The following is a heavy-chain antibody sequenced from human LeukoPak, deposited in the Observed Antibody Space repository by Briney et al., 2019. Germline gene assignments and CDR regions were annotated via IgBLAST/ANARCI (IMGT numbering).Heavy chain of an antibody. J-gene: IGHJ4*02. CDR1: GLTITTYA. Sequence: GGSLRLSCAASGLTITTYAVNWVRQAPGKGLEWVFGIGGGGPAYYADSVKGRFIISSDSSQNLVHLQRNSLTGEDTAVYYCARAQGALDYWGQGTLVSVSS. D-gene: IGHD1-26*01. V-gene: IGHV3-23*01. CDR2: IGGGGPA. CDR3: ARAQGALDY.